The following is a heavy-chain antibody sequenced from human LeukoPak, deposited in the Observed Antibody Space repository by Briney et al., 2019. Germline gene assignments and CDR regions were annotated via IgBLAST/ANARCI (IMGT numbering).Heavy chain of an antibody. Sequence: ASVQVSCKASGYTFTSYGISWVRQPPGQGLEGMGWISAYNGNTNYAQKLQGRVTMTTDTSTSTAYMELRSLRSDDTAVYYCARVNIVVVPAAVYYFDYWGQGTLVTVSS. V-gene: IGHV1-18*04. D-gene: IGHD2-2*01. CDR3: ARVNIVVVPAAVYYFDY. J-gene: IGHJ4*02. CDR1: GYTFTSYG. CDR2: ISAYNGNT.